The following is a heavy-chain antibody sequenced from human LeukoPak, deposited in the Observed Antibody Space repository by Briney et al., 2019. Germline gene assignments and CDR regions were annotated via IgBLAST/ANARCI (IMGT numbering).Heavy chain of an antibody. D-gene: IGHD3-10*01. J-gene: IGHJ6*04. CDR1: GYTFTGYY. Sequence: ASVKVSCKASGYTFTGYYMHWVRQAPGQGLEWMGWMNPNSGNTGYAQKFQGRVTMTRNTSISTAYMELSSLRSEDTAVYYCARGGVLDVWGKGTTVTISS. V-gene: IGHV1-8*02. CDR2: MNPNSGNT. CDR3: ARGGVLDV.